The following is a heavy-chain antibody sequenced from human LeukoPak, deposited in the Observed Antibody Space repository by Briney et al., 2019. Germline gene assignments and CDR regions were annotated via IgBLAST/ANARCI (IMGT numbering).Heavy chain of an antibody. D-gene: IGHD3-10*01. Sequence: GRSLRLSCAASGFTFSSYGMHWVRQAPGKGLEWVAVISYDGSNKYYADSVKGRFTISRDNSKNTLYLQMNSLRAEDTAVYYCAKGDPFGSGPSPAYFDYWGQGTLVTVSS. CDR2: ISYDGSNK. CDR3: AKGDPFGSGPSPAYFDY. J-gene: IGHJ4*02. CDR1: GFTFSSYG. V-gene: IGHV3-30*18.